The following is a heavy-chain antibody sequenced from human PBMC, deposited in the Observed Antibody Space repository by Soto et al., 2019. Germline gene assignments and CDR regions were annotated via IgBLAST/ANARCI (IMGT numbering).Heavy chain of an antibody. Sequence: PSETLSLTCTFSVGSISSFYWSCIRQPAGKGLEWIGRIYSGGRNNYNPSLKSRVTMSVDTSKNQFSLRLSSVTAADTAMYYCARASSRWDYWGQGTLVIVSS. J-gene: IGHJ4*02. V-gene: IGHV4-4*07. CDR2: IYSGGRN. CDR3: ARASSRWDY. CDR1: VGSISSFY. D-gene: IGHD6-13*01.